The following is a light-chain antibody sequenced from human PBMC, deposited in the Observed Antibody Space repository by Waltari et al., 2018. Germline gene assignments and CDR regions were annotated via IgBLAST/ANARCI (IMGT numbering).Light chain of an antibody. CDR1: SSNIGAGHD. CDR3: QSFDSNVRGGVV. Sequence: QSILTQPTSVSGAPGQRVTISCTGSSSNIGAGHDVHWYQAFPGTAPKLLIHGNNNRPPGVPDRFSGSKSGSSASLAINGLQAEDEADYYCQSFDSNVRGGVVFGGGTKVTVL. V-gene: IGLV1-40*01. CDR2: GNN. J-gene: IGLJ3*02.